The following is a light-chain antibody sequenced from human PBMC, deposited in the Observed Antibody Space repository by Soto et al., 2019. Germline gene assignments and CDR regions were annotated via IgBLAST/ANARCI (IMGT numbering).Light chain of an antibody. V-gene: IGKV2-28*01. CDR2: LGT. Sequence: DIVMTQSPLSLSVTPGEPASISCRSSQSLLQTNGNTYLDWYLQKPGQSPQLLSSLGTNRASGVPDRFSGSGSGKDFTLKISRVEAEDVGVYYCMQALQTPSTFGGGTKVEIK. CDR3: MQALQTPST. CDR1: QSLLQTNGNTY. J-gene: IGKJ4*01.